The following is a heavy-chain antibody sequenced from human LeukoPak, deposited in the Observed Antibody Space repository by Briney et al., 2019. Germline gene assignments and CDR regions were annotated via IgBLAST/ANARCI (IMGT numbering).Heavy chain of an antibody. J-gene: IGHJ3*02. CDR1: GGSFSGYY. Sequence: SETLSLTCAVYGGSFSGYYWSWIRQPPGKGLEWIGEINHSASNNYNPSLKSRVTISVDTSKNQFSLKVSSVTAADTAVYYCAILSYDFWTTIDIWGQGTMVTVSS. D-gene: IGHD3-3*01. CDR2: INHSASN. V-gene: IGHV4-34*01. CDR3: AILSYDFWTTIDI.